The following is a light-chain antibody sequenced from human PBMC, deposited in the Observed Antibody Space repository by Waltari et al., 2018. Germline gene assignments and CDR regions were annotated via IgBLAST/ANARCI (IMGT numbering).Light chain of an antibody. J-gene: IGKJ1*01. CDR3: QQYKSYKT. CDR2: GAS. Sequence: DIQMTQSPSTLFASVGDTVIISCRASQSITTSLAWYQQKPGKAPYVLIYGASNLESGVPSRFSGSGSGTEFTLTISSLQPDDFATYYCQQYKSYKTFGQGTRVEIK. V-gene: IGKV1-5*03. CDR1: QSITTS.